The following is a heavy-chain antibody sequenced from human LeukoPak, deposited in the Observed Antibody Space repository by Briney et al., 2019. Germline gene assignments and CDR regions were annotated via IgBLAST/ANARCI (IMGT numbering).Heavy chain of an antibody. CDR1: GFTFSSHS. J-gene: IGHJ4*02. D-gene: IGHD3-22*01. V-gene: IGHV3-21*04. Sequence: GGSLRLSCAASGFTFSSHSMSWVRQTPGKGLEWVSSISTSSSFIYYADSLKGRFTISRDNARNSLYLQMNSLRAEDTAVYYCAKDETLIVVIILDYWGQGTLVTVSS. CDR2: ISTSSSFI. CDR3: AKDETLIVVIILDY.